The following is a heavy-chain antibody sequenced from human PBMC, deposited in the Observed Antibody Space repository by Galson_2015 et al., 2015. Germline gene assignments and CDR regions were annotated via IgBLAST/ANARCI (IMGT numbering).Heavy chain of an antibody. J-gene: IGHJ3*02. CDR1: GFTFSSYA. CDR2: ISVSGLST. Sequence: SLRLSCAASGFTFSSYAMSWVRQAPGKGLEWVSTISVSGLSTYYADSVKGRFTVSRDHSKKTLYLQMNSPRAEDTAVYYCVKDLASSGAIWGQGTMVTVSS. CDR3: VKDLASSGAI. V-gene: IGHV3-23*01. D-gene: IGHD6-19*01.